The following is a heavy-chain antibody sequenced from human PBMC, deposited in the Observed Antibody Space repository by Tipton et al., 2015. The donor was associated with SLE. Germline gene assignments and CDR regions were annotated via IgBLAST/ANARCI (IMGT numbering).Heavy chain of an antibody. Sequence: TLSLTCTVSGVSISRTTYYWGWIRQSPGRGLEWIGSIYFNGNTFYNPSLKSRVTVSVDTSKDQFSLKLSSVTAADTAIYYCAKHPTGYEDYYYMDVWGKGTTVTVSS. CDR2: IYFNGNT. CDR1: GVSISRTTYY. J-gene: IGHJ6*03. D-gene: IGHD5-12*01. CDR3: AKHPTGYEDYYYMDV. V-gene: IGHV4-39*01.